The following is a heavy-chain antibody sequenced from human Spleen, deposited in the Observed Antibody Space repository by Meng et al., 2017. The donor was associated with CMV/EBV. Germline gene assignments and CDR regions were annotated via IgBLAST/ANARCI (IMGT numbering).Heavy chain of an antibody. V-gene: IGHV4-30-4*08. J-gene: IGHJ6*02. CDR1: GGSISSGDYY. CDR2: IYYSGST. Sequence: LRLSCTVSGGSISSGDYYWSWIRQPPGKGLEWIGYIYYSGSTYYNPSLKSRVTISVDTSKNQFSLKLSSVTAADTAVYYCARVLRGPKPAYYYYGMDVWGQGTTVTVSS. CDR3: ARVLRGPKPAYYYYGMDV.